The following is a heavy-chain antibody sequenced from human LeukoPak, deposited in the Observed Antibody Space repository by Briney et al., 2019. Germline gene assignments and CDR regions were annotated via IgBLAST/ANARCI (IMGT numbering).Heavy chain of an antibody. CDR2: INPNSGGT. D-gene: IGHD2-15*01. V-gene: IGHV1-2*02. CDR1: GYTFTGYY. CDR3: ARVIWRGGSSY. Sequence: ASVKVSCKASGYTFTGYYTHWVRQAPGQGLEWMGWINPNSGGTNYAQKFQGRVTMTRDTSISTAYMELSGLRSDDTAVYYCARVIWRGGSSYWGQGTLVTVSS. J-gene: IGHJ4*02.